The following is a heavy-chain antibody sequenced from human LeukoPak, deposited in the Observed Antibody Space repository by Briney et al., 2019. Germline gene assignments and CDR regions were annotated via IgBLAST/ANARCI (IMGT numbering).Heavy chain of an antibody. CDR2: IYYSGST. CDR3: ARHDAGKWLPYFDY. CDR1: GGSISNYY. J-gene: IGHJ4*02. Sequence: PSETLSLTCTVSGGSISNYYWSWIRQAPGKGLEWVGSIYYSGSTNYNPSLKSRVTISVDTSKNQFSLKLSPVTAADTAVYYCARHDAGKWLPYFDYWGRGTLVTVSS. V-gene: IGHV4-59*08. D-gene: IGHD6-19*01.